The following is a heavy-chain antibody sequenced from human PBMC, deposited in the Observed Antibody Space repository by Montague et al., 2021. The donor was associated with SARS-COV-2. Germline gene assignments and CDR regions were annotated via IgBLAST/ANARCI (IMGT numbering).Heavy chain of an antibody. D-gene: IGHD1-26*01. CDR2: MFTSGST. J-gene: IGHJ4*02. CDR3: VREGGSMTFDY. Sequence: TLSLTCTVSGASISNPTYSWGWIRQPAGKELEWIGRMFTSGSTTYNPPLKSRVTISVDTSKNQFSLRLNSVTAADTAVYYCVREGGSMTFDYWGQGILVTVSS. V-gene: IGHV4-61*02. CDR1: GASISNPTYS.